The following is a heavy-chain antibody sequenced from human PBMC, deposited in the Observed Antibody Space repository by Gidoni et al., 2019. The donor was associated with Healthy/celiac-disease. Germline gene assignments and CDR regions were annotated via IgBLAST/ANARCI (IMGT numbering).Heavy chain of an antibody. CDR2: ISYDGSNK. Sequence: QVQLVESGGGGVQPGRSLRLACAATGFTSSSYGMHWVRQAPGKGLEWVAVISYDGSNKYYADSVKGRFTISRDNSKNTLYLQMNSLRAEDTAVYYCAKDRRASGSPQLDIWGQGTMVTVSS. CDR1: GFTSSSYG. D-gene: IGHD3-22*01. V-gene: IGHV3-30*18. J-gene: IGHJ3*02. CDR3: AKDRRASGSPQLDI.